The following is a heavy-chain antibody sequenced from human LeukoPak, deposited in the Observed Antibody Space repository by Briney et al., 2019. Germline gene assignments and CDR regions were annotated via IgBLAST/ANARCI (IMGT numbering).Heavy chain of an antibody. CDR3: TTLGYHLDS. V-gene: IGHV3-48*03. D-gene: IGHD3-22*01. Sequence: GGSLRLSCAASGFDFGAYEMNWVRQAPGKGLEWVAYFAGSDTTKYYADSVRGRFTISRNNAKKSLYLQMNSLRAEDTALYYCTTLGYHLDSWGQGTLVTVSS. CDR1: GFDFGAYE. J-gene: IGHJ4*02. CDR2: FAGSDTTK.